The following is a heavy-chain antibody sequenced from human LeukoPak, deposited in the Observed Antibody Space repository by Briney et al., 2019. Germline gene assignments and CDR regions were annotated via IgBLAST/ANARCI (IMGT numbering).Heavy chain of an antibody. CDR1: GGSISSSSYY. D-gene: IGHD6-13*01. CDR3: ASAEPRGIIWYPY. V-gene: IGHV4-39*07. Sequence: SETLSLTCTVSGGSISSSSYYWGWIRQPPGKGLEWIGSIYYSGSTYYNPSLKSRITISVDKSKNQFSLWLSSVTAADTAVYYCASAEPRGIIWYPYWGQGTLVTVSS. CDR2: IYYSGST. J-gene: IGHJ4*02.